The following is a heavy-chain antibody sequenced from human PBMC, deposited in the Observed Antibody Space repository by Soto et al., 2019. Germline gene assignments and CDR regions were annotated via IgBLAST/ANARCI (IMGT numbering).Heavy chain of an antibody. V-gene: IGHV4-31*03. CDR3: ARHISNFRYYYYAMDV. CDR2: IYYSGNT. D-gene: IGHD6-13*01. Sequence: PSETLSLTCTVSGGSIRSGGYYWSWVRQNPRRGLEWIGNIYYSGNTYYNPSLKSRLTISVDTSKNQFSLNLSSVTASDTAMYYCARHISNFRYYYYAMDVWGQGTTVTVSS. J-gene: IGHJ6*02. CDR1: GGSIRSGGYY.